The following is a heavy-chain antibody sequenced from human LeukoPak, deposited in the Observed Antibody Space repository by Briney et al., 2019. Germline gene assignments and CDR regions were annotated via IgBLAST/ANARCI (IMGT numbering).Heavy chain of an antibody. D-gene: IGHD4/OR15-4a*01. CDR1: QFIFSDYA. CDR2: IDKTTYTT. Sequence: QRGGSLRLSCAASQFIFSDYAMGWVRQAPGKGLEWVSTIDKTTYTTFYADSVKGRFTISRDNSKNTLYLQMNSLRTEDTAVYFCAKFEGATIPGLFNDYWGQGILVTVSS. J-gene: IGHJ4*02. V-gene: IGHV3-23*05. CDR3: AKFEGATIPGLFNDY.